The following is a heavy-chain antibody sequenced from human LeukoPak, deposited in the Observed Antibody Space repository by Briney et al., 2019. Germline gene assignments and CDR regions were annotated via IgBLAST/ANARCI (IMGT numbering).Heavy chain of an antibody. J-gene: IGHJ4*02. D-gene: IGHD3-10*01. Sequence: ASVKVSCKASGYSFTGYYMHRVRQAPGQGLEWVGLVNPNNGDTKYAQKFQGRVTMTRDTSVNTAFMELSRLRSDDTAVYYCARDSRVTNGDYWGQGTLVTVSS. V-gene: IGHV1-2*02. CDR1: GYSFTGYY. CDR2: VNPNNGDT. CDR3: ARDSRVTNGDY.